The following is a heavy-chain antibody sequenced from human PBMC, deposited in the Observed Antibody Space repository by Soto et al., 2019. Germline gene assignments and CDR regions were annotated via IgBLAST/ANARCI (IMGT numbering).Heavy chain of an antibody. J-gene: IGHJ5*02. V-gene: IGHV2-5*02. Sequence: QITLKESGPTLVKPTQTLTLTCTFSGFSLSTSGVGVGWIRQPPGKALEWLVLIYWDDDKRYSPSLKSRLTITKDTSKNQVVLTMTNMDPVDTATYYCAQLIYDSSGYNWFDPWGQGTLVTVSS. CDR3: AQLIYDSSGYNWFDP. D-gene: IGHD3-22*01. CDR1: GFSLSTSGVG. CDR2: IYWDDDK.